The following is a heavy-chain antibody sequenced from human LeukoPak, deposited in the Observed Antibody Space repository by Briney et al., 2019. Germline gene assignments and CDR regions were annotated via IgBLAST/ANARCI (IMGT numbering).Heavy chain of an antibody. CDR3: ARDSLANYYMDV. CDR2: ISNDGSNK. Sequence: GRSLRLSCAASGFTFSSFPMHWVRQAPGKGLQWVAVISNDGSNKYYPDSLKGRFTISRDNSKNTLYLQMSSLRAEDTAVYYCARDSLANYYMDVWGKGTTVTVSS. V-gene: IGHV3-30*15. CDR1: GFTFSSFP. J-gene: IGHJ6*03.